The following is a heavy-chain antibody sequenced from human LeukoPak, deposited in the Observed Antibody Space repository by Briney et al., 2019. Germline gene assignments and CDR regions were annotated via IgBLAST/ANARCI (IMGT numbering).Heavy chain of an antibody. CDR3: ARESGSNPTTTDY. CDR1: GGTFSSYA. D-gene: IGHD4-23*01. Sequence: SVKVSCKASGGTFSSYAISWVRQAPGQGLEWMGRIIPILGIANYAQKFQGRVTITADKSTSTAYMELSSLRSEDTAVYYCARESGSNPTTTDYWGQGTLVTVSS. V-gene: IGHV1-69*04. CDR2: IIPILGIA. J-gene: IGHJ4*02.